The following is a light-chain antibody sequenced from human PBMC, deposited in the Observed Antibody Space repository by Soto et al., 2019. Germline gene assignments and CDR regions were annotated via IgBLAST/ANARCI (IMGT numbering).Light chain of an antibody. CDR1: SSDVGGYNY. Sequence: QSALTQPASVSGSPGQSITISCTGTSSDVGGYNYVSWYQQHPGKAPKLMIYEVSNRPSGVSNRFSGSKSGNTASLTISGLQSEDEAEYYCYSYTSNSTPYVFGTGTKLTVL. CDR2: EVS. V-gene: IGLV2-14*01. CDR3: YSYTSNSTPYV. J-gene: IGLJ1*01.